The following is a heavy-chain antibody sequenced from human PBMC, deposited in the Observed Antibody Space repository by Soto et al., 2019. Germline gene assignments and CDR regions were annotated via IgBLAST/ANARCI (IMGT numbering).Heavy chain of an antibody. Sequence: KPSETLSLTCTVSGGSISSNYWTWIRQPPGKGLEWIGYVYNSGSTNYNPSLKSRVTISEDTSKSQFSLKVNSMTAADTAVYYCAGSRREAVAGYTLDNWGQGILVTVSS. J-gene: IGHJ4*02. CDR3: AGSRREAVAGYTLDN. V-gene: IGHV4-59*01. CDR2: VYNSGST. CDR1: GGSISSNY. D-gene: IGHD6-13*01.